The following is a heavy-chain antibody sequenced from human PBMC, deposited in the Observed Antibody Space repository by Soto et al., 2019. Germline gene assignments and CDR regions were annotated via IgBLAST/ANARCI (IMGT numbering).Heavy chain of an antibody. V-gene: IGHV1-8*01. Sequence: QVQLVQSGAEVKKPGASVKVSCKASGYTFTSYDINWVRQATGQGLEWMGWMNPNSGNTGYAQKFQGRVTMTRNTSISTAYMELSSLRSEDTAVYYCARQVIEGAYSSGWYNFWGQGTLVTVSS. D-gene: IGHD6-19*01. J-gene: IGHJ4*02. CDR3: ARQVIEGAYSSGWYNF. CDR1: GYTFTSYD. CDR2: MNPNSGNT.